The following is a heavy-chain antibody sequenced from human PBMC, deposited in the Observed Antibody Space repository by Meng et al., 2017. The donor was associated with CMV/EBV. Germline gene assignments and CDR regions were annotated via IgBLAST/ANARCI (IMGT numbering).Heavy chain of an antibody. D-gene: IGHD6-13*01. V-gene: IGHV3-74*01. Sequence: GESLKISCAASGFTFSSYWMHWVRQAPGKGLVWVSRINSDGSSTSYADSVKGRFTISRDNAKNSLYLQMNSLRAEDTAVYYCAKDQSGGSSYGFLYGMDVWGQGTTVTVSS. CDR3: AKDQSGGSSYGFLYGMDV. CDR2: INSDGSST. J-gene: IGHJ6*02. CDR1: GFTFSSYW.